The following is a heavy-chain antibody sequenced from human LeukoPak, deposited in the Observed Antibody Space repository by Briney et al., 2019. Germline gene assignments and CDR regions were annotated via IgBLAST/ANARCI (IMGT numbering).Heavy chain of an antibody. V-gene: IGHV1-69*05. J-gene: IGHJ4*02. CDR3: ARKNYDYVWGSYRYEN. CDR1: GGTFSSYA. D-gene: IGHD3-16*02. CDR2: IIPIFGTA. Sequence: ASVKVSCKASGGTFSSYAISWVRQAPGQGLEWMGRIIPIFGTANYARKFQGRVTITTDESTSTAYMELSSLRSEDTAVYYCARKNYDYVWGSYRYENWGQGTLVTVSS.